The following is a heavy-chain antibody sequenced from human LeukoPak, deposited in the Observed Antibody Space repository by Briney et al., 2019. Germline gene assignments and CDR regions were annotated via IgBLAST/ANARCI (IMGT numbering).Heavy chain of an antibody. D-gene: IGHD3-10*01. CDR2: ISGGSTYT. V-gene: IGHV3-11*06. CDR3: ARSEYYGSGTYLFDS. CDR1: GINFRDYY. J-gene: IGHJ4*02. Sequence: GRAQKRYRVASGINFRDYYMSWVRQATGKGLEWGSYISGGSTYTDYADSVRDRFTISRDNDKKSLYLRSNSLRAEDTAVYYCARSEYYGSGTYLFDSWGQGTLVTVSP.